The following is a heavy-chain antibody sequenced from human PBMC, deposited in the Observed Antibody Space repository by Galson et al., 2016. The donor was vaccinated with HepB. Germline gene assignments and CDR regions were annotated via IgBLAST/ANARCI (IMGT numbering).Heavy chain of an antibody. Sequence: SETLSLTCTVSGGSISSGAHYWSWIRQPPGKGLEWIGSIYYSGSTYYNPSLKSRVTISVDTSKNQFSLKLSSVTAADTAVYYCARHVGYYYSYWYFDLWGRGTLVTVSS. D-gene: IGHD3-22*01. CDR1: GGSISSGAHY. J-gene: IGHJ2*01. CDR3: ARHVGYYYSYWYFDL. V-gene: IGHV4-39*01. CDR2: IYYSGST.